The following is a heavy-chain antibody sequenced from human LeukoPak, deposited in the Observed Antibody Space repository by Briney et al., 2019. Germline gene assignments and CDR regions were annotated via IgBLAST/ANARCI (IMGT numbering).Heavy chain of an antibody. CDR3: ARDLSYYGSGSCFQH. V-gene: IGHV3-21*01. Sequence: PGGSLRLSCAASGFTFSNYSMNWVRQAPGKGLEWVSSISSSSSYIYYADSVKGRFTISGDNAKNSLYLQMNSLRAEDTAVYYCARDLSYYGSGSCFQHWGQGTLVTVSS. CDR2: ISSSSSYI. D-gene: IGHD3-10*01. J-gene: IGHJ1*01. CDR1: GFTFSNYS.